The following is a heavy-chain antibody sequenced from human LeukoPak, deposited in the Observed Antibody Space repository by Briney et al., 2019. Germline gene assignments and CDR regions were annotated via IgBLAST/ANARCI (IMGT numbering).Heavy chain of an antibody. V-gene: IGHV3-48*03. D-gene: IGHD6-19*01. CDR1: GFTFSSLE. Sequence: GGSLRLSCAASGFTFSSLEMNWVRQAPGKGLEWVSYISSSGSTIYYADSVQGRFTISRDNAKNSLYLQMNSLRAEHTAVYFCATVAVTGTYFDCWGQGTLVTVSS. J-gene: IGHJ4*02. CDR3: ATVAVTGTYFDC. CDR2: ISSSGSTI.